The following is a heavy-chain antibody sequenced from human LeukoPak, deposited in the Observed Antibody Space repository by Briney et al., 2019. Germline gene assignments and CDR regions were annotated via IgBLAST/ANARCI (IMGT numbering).Heavy chain of an antibody. V-gene: IGHV3-23*01. CDR2: ISDNSVST. CDR3: AKGSSSSRPYYFDY. J-gene: IGHJ4*02. D-gene: IGHD6-6*01. CDR1: GFTFSSYV. Sequence: PGGSLRLSCAASGFTFSSYVMSWVRQAPGKGLEWVSAISDNSVSTYYADSVKGRFTVSRDNSKNTLYLQMNSLRVEDTAVYFCAKGSSSSRPYYFDYWGQRTLVTVSS.